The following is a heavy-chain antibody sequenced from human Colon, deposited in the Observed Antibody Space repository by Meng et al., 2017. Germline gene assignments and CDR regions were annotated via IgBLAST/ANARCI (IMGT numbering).Heavy chain of an antibody. CDR3: ARGLFDY. J-gene: IGHJ4*02. CDR1: GGSFSGYY. CDR2: INHSGST. Sequence: QVPPQQGGAGLLKPSEPLSLTFAVYGGSFSGYYWSWIRQPPGKGLEWIGEINHSGSTNYNPSLKSRVTISVDTSKNQFSLKLSSVTAADTAVYYCARGLFDYWGQGTLVTVSS. V-gene: IGHV4-34*01.